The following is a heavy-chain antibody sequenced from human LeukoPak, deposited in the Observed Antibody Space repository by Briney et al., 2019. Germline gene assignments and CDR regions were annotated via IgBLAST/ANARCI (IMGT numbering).Heavy chain of an antibody. CDR2: IKQDGSEK. D-gene: IGHD6-19*01. CDR1: GFTFSNYW. Sequence: GGSLRLSCAASGFTFSNYWMSWVRQAPGKGLEWVANIKQDGSEKYYEDSVKGRFTISRDNAKNSLYLQMNSLRAEDTAVYYCARLSTAVAAGDYWGQGTLVTVSS. J-gene: IGHJ4*02. CDR3: ARLSTAVAAGDY. V-gene: IGHV3-7*01.